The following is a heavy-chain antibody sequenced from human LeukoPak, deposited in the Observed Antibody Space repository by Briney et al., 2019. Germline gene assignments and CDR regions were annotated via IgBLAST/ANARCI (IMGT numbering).Heavy chain of an antibody. J-gene: IGHJ4*02. CDR3: ATYSGSHHKTFDY. CDR2: ISSSDSTV. Sequence: GGSLRLSCAASGFTFSSYEMNWVRQAPGKGLEWVSYISSSDSTVYYADSVKGRFTISRDNAKNSLYLQMNRLRVEDTAVYYCATYSGSHHKTFDYWGQGTLVTVSS. V-gene: IGHV3-48*03. CDR1: GFTFSSYE. D-gene: IGHD1-26*01.